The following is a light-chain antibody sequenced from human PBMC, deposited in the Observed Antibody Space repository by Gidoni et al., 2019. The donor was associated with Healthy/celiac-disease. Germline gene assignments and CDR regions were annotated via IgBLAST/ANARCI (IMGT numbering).Light chain of an antibody. CDR3: QQRSNSWT. CDR2: DAS. J-gene: IGKJ1*01. CDR1: QSVSSY. V-gene: IGKV3-11*01. Sequence: EIVLTQSPATLSLSPGERATLSCRASQSVSSYLAWYQQKPGQAPRLLIYDASNRATGIPARFSGSGSGTDCTLNISSLETEDFAVYYCQQRSNSWTFGQGTKVEIK.